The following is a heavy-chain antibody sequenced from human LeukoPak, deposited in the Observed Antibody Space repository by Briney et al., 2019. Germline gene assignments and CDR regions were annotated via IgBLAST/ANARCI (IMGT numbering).Heavy chain of an antibody. V-gene: IGHV4-59*01. Sequence: SETLSLTCTVSGGSISSYYWSWIRQPPGKGLEWIGYINYSGSTNYNPSLKSRVTISVDTSKNQFSLKLSSVTAADTAVYYCASHDYGDPIDAFDIWGQGTMVTVSS. D-gene: IGHD4-17*01. CDR1: GGSISSYY. CDR2: INYSGST. CDR3: ASHDYGDPIDAFDI. J-gene: IGHJ3*02.